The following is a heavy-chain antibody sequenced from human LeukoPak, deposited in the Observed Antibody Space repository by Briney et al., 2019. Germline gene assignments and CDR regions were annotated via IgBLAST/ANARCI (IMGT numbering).Heavy chain of an antibody. J-gene: IGHJ4*02. D-gene: IGHD2-8*01. CDR2: ISNGGAGT. Sequence: PGESLRLSCAASGFNFRSHAMSWVRQAPGKGWGGSAVISNGGAGTYYADSVKGRFTISRDNSKSTLYLQMSSLRAEDTAVYYCAKDHGTNVYDPFDYWGQGTLVTVSS. V-gene: IGHV3-23*01. CDR3: AKDHGTNVYDPFDY. CDR1: GFNFRSHA.